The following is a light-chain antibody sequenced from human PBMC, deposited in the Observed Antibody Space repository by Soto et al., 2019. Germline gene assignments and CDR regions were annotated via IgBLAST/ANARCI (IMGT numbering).Light chain of an antibody. Sequence: QSVPTQPPSASGTPRQRVTISCSGSSSNIGSNYVYWYQQLPGTAPKLLIYSNNQRPSVVPDRFSGSKSGTSASLAISGLRSEDEADYYCAAWDDSLSGRVFGTGTKVTVL. V-gene: IGLV1-47*02. CDR1: SSNIGSNY. CDR2: SNN. CDR3: AAWDDSLSGRV. J-gene: IGLJ1*01.